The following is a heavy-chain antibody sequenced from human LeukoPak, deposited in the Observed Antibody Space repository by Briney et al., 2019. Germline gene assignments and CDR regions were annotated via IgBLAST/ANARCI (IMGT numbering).Heavy chain of an antibody. CDR1: GGSISSSSYY. CDR3: ARDRLQLQS. Sequence: SETLSLTCTVSGGSISSSSYYWGWIRQPPGKGLEWIGSIYYSGSTYYNPSLKSRVTISVDTSKNQFSLKLSSVTAADTAVYYCARDRLQLQSWGQGTLVTVSS. V-gene: IGHV4-39*07. J-gene: IGHJ5*02. CDR2: IYYSGST. D-gene: IGHD5-24*01.